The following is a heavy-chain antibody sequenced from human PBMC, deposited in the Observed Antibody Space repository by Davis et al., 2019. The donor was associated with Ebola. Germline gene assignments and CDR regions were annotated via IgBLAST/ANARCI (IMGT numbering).Heavy chain of an antibody. Sequence: GESLKISCAASGFTFSSSDMHWVRQAPGKGLEWISYISDSGSTTYYTDSVKGRFTISRDNAKNSLYLQMNTLRVEDTAIYYCVPGTWIRGQGTLVTVSS. CDR2: ISDSGSTT. CDR3: VPGTWI. D-gene: IGHD5-18*01. CDR1: GFTFSSSD. V-gene: IGHV3-48*03. J-gene: IGHJ4*02.